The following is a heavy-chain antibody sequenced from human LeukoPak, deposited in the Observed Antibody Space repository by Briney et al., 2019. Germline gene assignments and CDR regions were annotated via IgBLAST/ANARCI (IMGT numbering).Heavy chain of an antibody. CDR1: GFAFSDYY. CDR3: ARRMAPYCGGDCYPSSYYGMDV. D-gene: IGHD2-21*02. J-gene: IGHJ6*02. V-gene: IGHV3-11*01. CDR2: ITSSGSTI. Sequence: PGGSLRRSSAASGFAFSDYYMSWVRQAPGKGLEWVSYITSSGSTIYYADSVKGRFTISRDNAKNSLYLQMNSLRAEDTAVYYCARRMAPYCGGDCYPSSYYGMDVWGQGTTVTVSS.